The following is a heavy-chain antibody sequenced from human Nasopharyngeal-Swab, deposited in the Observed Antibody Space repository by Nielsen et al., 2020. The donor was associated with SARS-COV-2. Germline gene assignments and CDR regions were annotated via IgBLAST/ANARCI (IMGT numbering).Heavy chain of an antibody. Sequence: GESLKISCTTSGFTFGDYAMSWFRQAPGKGLEWVGRIRSKANSYATAYAASVKGRFTISRDDSKNTAYLQMNSLKTEDTAVYYCRRGSDYWGQGTLVTVSS. CDR1: GFTFGDYA. V-gene: IGHV3-73*01. CDR2: IRSKANSYAT. J-gene: IGHJ4*02. D-gene: IGHD1-26*01. CDR3: RRGSDY.